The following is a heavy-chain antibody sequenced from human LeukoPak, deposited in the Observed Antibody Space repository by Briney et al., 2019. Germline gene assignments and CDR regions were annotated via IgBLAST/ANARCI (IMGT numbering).Heavy chain of an antibody. D-gene: IGHD3-10*01. V-gene: IGHV3-30-3*01. CDR2: ISYDGSNQ. Sequence: PGRSLRLSCAASGFTFNNYAMHWVRQAPGKGLEWVAFISYDGSNQYYADSVKGRFTISRDNSKNTLYLQMNSLRAEDTAVYYCARRIMVRGVPMGFDYWGQGTLVTVSS. J-gene: IGHJ4*02. CDR3: ARRIMVRGVPMGFDY. CDR1: GFTFNNYA.